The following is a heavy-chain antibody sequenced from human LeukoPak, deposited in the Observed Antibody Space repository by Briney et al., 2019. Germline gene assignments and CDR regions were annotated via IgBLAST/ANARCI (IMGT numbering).Heavy chain of an antibody. CDR3: ASSDSSGYLHAFDI. V-gene: IGHV4-39*01. Sequence: SETLSLTCAVYGGSFSGYYWGWIRQPPGKGLEWIGSIYYSGSTYYNPSLKSRVTISVDTSKNQFSLKLSSVTAADTAVYYCASSDSSGYLHAFDIWRQGTMVTVSS. CDR2: IYYSGST. D-gene: IGHD3-22*01. CDR1: GGSFSGYY. J-gene: IGHJ3*02.